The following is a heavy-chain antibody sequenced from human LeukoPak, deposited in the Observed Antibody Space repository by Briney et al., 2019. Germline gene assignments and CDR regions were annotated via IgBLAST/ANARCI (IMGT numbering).Heavy chain of an antibody. D-gene: IGHD3-16*01. J-gene: IGHJ4*02. V-gene: IGHV3-21*01. CDR3: VRLGAVLQSPWRWGPKSGSAKEYYFDK. CDR1: GFAFSSFS. CDR2: ISSDNYI. Sequence: GGSLRLSCAASGFAFSSFSMAWVRQAPGKGLEWVSSISSDNYISYADSLEGRFTISGDNAEKSLSLQMHSLRAEDTAMYYCVRLGAVLQSPWRWGPKSGSAKEYYFDKWGQGALVTVST.